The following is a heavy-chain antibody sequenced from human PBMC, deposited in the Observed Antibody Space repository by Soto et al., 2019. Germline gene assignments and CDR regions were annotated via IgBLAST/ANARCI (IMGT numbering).Heavy chain of an antibody. J-gene: IGHJ4*02. CDR3: APITSEVELPTC. D-gene: IGHD1-7*01. Sequence: QVTLKESGPVLVKPTETLTLTCTVSGFSLSNARMGVSWIRQPPGKALGWLAHIFSNDEKSYSTSLKNRLTISKVTSKSQLFLTITNMVPVYTATYYCAPITSEVELPTCCGQETLVTVSS. CDR1: GFSLSNARMG. V-gene: IGHV2-26*01. CDR2: IFSNDEK.